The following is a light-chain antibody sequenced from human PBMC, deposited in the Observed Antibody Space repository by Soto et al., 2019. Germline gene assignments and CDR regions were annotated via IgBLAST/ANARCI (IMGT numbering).Light chain of an antibody. CDR3: QQYGSSSET. CDR2: GAS. J-gene: IGKJ1*01. V-gene: IGKV3-20*01. CDR1: QSVSSSY. Sequence: EIVLTQSPGTLSLSPGERATLSCRASQSVSSSYLAWYQQKPGQAPRLPIYGASSRATGIPDRFSGSGSGTDFTLTISRLEPEDFAVYYCQQYGSSSETFGQGTKVEIK.